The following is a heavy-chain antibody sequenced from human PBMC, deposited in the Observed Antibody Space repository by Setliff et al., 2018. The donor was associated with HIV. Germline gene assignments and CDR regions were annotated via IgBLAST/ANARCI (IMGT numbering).Heavy chain of an antibody. CDR1: GYTFIGDY. D-gene: IGHD4-4*01. CDR3: ARGLRQNRSNSDVFDV. Sequence: GASVKVSCKASGYTFIGDYMHWVRQAPGQGLEWMGWINPNSGGTNFAQKLQGRVTMTRDTSISTAYMELTSLRSEDMAVYYCARGLRQNRSNSDVFDVWGQGTVVTVSS. J-gene: IGHJ3*01. CDR2: INPNSGGT. V-gene: IGHV1-2*02.